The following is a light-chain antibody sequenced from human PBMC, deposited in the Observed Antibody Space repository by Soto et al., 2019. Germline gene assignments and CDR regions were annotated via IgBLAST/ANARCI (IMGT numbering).Light chain of an antibody. CDR2: EVS. J-gene: IGLJ3*02. CDR3: SSYVGSKV. V-gene: IGLV2-8*01. CDR1: SSDVGGYNY. Sequence: ALTQPPSACGSLGKSVTLSCTGTSSDVGGYNYVSWYQQHPGKAPKLMISEVSKRPSGVPDRFSGSKSGNTASLTVSGLQAEDEADYYCSSYVGSKVFGGGTKVTVL.